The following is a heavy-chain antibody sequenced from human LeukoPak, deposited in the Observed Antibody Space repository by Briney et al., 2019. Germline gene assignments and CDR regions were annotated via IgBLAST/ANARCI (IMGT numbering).Heavy chain of an antibody. CDR2: ISGSAGNT. Sequence: PGGSLRLSCAGAGFTFDDSVMHWVRQAPGKGLEWVAGISGSAGNTYYADSVKGRFTISRDNAKNSLYLQMNSLRAEDTAVYYCARDMDSSSSYWTPDAFDIWGQGTMVTVSS. J-gene: IGHJ3*02. CDR1: GFTFDDSV. D-gene: IGHD6-6*01. V-gene: IGHV3-20*04. CDR3: ARDMDSSSSYWTPDAFDI.